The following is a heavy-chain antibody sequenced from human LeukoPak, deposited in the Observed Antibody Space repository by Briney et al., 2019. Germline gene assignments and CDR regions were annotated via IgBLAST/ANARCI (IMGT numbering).Heavy chain of an antibody. V-gene: IGHV3-7*01. CDR1: GFTFSSYW. D-gene: IGHD2-2*02. Sequence: PGGSLRLSCAASGFTFSSYWMSWVRQAPGKGLEWVANIKQDGSEKYYVDSVKGRFTISRDNAKDSLYLQMNSLRAEDTAVYYCARDRYCSSTSCYTGEYYYYYMDVWGKGTTVTVSS. J-gene: IGHJ6*03. CDR2: IKQDGSEK. CDR3: ARDRYCSSTSCYTGEYYYYYMDV.